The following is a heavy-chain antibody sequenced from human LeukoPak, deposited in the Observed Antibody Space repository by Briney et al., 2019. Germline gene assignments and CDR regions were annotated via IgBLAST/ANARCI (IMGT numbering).Heavy chain of an antibody. CDR1: GFTLSNFY. V-gene: IGHV3-11*01. CDR3: ARHRLDRSGFQADFDY. D-gene: IGHD3-22*01. Sequence: PGGSLRLSCAASGFTLSNFYMSWIRQAPGKGLEWISYTGSIINYADSAKGRFTISRDSAKNSLYLEVNSLRAEDTAVYYCARHRLDRSGFQADFDYWGQGILVTVSS. CDR2: TGSII. J-gene: IGHJ4*02.